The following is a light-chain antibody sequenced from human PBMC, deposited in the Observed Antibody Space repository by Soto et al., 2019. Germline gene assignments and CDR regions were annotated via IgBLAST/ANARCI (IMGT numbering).Light chain of an antibody. Sequence: EIVMTQSPATLSVSPGERATLSCRASQSVSSNLAWYQQKPGQAPRLLLYGASTRDTSIPARFSGRGYGTEFTLTISSLQSEDFAVYYCQQYNNWPGTFGGGTKVEIK. J-gene: IGKJ4*01. CDR1: QSVSSN. CDR2: GAS. V-gene: IGKV3-15*01. CDR3: QQYNNWPGT.